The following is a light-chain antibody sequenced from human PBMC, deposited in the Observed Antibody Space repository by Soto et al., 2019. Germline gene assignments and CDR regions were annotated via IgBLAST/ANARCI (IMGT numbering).Light chain of an antibody. CDR3: RSWDNNLRAYV. J-gene: IGLJ1*01. CDR1: DSNLGRNY. V-gene: IGLV1-51*01. Sequence: QSVLTQPPSVSATPGQKVTISCSGSDSNLGRNYVSWYQQLPGTAPRLLIYDNVYRFSGIPDRFSASKSGTSATLGIAGLQTGDEGDYYGRSWDNNLRAYVFGNGTKVTVL. CDR2: DNV.